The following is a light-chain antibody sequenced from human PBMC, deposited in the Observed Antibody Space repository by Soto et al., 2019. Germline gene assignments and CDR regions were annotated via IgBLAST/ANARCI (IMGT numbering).Light chain of an antibody. CDR2: EIT. V-gene: IGLV2-23*02. J-gene: IGLJ3*02. Sequence: QSALTQPASVSGSPGQSITISCTGTSSDVGNYKFVSWYQQYPGKAPKIMIYEITERPSGVSNRFSGSKSGNTASLTISGLQAEDEADYSCCSYAGLSTWVFGGGTKLTFL. CDR3: CSYAGLSTWV. CDR1: SSDVGNYKF.